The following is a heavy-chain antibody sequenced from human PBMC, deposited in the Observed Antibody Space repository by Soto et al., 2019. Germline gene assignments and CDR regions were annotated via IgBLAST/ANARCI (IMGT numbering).Heavy chain of an antibody. Sequence: QVQLQQWGAGLLKPSETLSLTCAVYGGSFSGYYWSWIRQPPGKGLEWIGEINHSGGTNYNPSLXXRXXLSVDTSKNQFSLKLSSVTAADTAVYYCARTYSSSWSPFDYWGQGTLVTVSS. CDR1: GGSFSGYY. J-gene: IGHJ4*02. V-gene: IGHV4-34*01. CDR2: INHSGGT. D-gene: IGHD6-13*01. CDR3: ARTYSSSWSPFDY.